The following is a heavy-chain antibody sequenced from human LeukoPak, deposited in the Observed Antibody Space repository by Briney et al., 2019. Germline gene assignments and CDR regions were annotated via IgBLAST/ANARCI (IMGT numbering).Heavy chain of an antibody. Sequence: PSETLSLTCTLSGGSISSYYWSWIRQPPGKGLEWIGYIYYSGSTNYNPSLKSRVTISVDTSKNQFSLKLSSVTAADTAVYYCARAPTAARPRFDYWGQGTLVTVSS. J-gene: IGHJ4*02. CDR3: ARAPTAARPRFDY. CDR1: GGSISSYY. D-gene: IGHD6-13*01. CDR2: IYYSGST. V-gene: IGHV4-59*01.